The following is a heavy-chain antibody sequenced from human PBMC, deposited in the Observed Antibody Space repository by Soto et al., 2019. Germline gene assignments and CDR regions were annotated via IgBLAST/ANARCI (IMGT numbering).Heavy chain of an antibody. J-gene: IGHJ4*02. V-gene: IGHV1-69*13. CDR2: IIRIFGTT. D-gene: IGHD4-17*01. CDR1: GGTFSGSA. Sequence: ASVKVSCKASGGTFSGSAISWVRQAPGQGLEWMGGIIRIFGTTNYAQKFQGRVTITADESTSTAYMELSSLRSEDTAVYYCARGWYYGDYRFDYWGQGTQVTVSS. CDR3: ARGWYYGDYRFDY.